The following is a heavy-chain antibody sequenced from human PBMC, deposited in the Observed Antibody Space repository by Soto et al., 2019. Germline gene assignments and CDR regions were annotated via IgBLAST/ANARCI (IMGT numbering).Heavy chain of an antibody. V-gene: IGHV1-3*01. Sequence: QVQLVQSGAEVKKPGASVKVSCKASGYTFTSYAMHWVRQAPGQRLEWMGWINAGNGNTTYSQKFQGRVTITRDTSASTAHMELSSLRSEDTAVYYCARGLGLYSFDYWGQGTLVTVSS. CDR3: ARGLGLYSFDY. CDR1: GYTFTSYA. CDR2: INAGNGNT. D-gene: IGHD1-26*01. J-gene: IGHJ4*02.